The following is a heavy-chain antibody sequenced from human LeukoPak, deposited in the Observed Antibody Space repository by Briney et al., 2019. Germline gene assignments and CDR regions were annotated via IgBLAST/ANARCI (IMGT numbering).Heavy chain of an antibody. CDR3: TKESTAFDY. Sequence: PGRSLRLSCTASGFTFGDYAMSWVRQAPGEGLEWVGFIRSKAYGGTTEYSASVKGRFTISRDDSKSIAYLQMNSLKTEDTAVYYCTKESTAFDYWGQGTLVTVSS. CDR2: IRSKAYGGTT. J-gene: IGHJ4*02. V-gene: IGHV3-49*04. D-gene: IGHD5/OR15-5a*01. CDR1: GFTFGDYA.